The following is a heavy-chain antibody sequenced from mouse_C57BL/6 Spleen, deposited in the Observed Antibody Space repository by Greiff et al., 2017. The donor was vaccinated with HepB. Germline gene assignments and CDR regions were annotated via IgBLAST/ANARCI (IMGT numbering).Heavy chain of an antibody. D-gene: IGHD1-1*01. CDR1: GYTFTGYW. CDR3: ARGRFITTVVATNFDY. J-gene: IGHJ2*01. CDR2: ILPGSGST. V-gene: IGHV1-9*01. Sequence: QVQLQQSGAELMKPGASVKLSCKATGYTFTGYWIEWVKQRPGHGLEWIGEILPGSGSTNYNEKFKGKATFTADTPSNTAYMQLSSLTTEDSAIYYCARGRFITTVVATNFDYWGQGTTLTVSS.